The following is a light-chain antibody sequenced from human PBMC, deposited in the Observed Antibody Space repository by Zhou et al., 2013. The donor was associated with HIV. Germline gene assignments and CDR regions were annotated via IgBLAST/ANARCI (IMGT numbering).Light chain of an antibody. V-gene: IGKV1-39*01. Sequence: DIQMTQSPSSLSASVGDRVTITCRASQSISSYLNWYQQKPGKAPNLLIYAASTLQSGVPSRFSGSGSGTEFTLTISSLQPEDFATYYCQQSYSTLFTFGPGTKVDIK. CDR2: AAS. CDR3: QQSYSTLFT. CDR1: QSISSY. J-gene: IGKJ3*01.